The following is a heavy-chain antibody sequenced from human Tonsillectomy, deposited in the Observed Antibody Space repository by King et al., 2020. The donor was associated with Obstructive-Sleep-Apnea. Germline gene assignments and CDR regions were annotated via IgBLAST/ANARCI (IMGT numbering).Heavy chain of an antibody. V-gene: IGHV3-48*04. CDR1: GSTSSTSN. J-gene: IGHJ6*02. CDR3: AAAAGDLYYYYGMDV. D-gene: IGHD6-13*01. Sequence: VQLLESGGGLLQPGGALRLSCAAYGSTSSTSNMNWVCQAPGKGLVWISYISTSRSLYYADSVKGRLTLPIDNAQNSLSLQMNSLRAGDTAVYYCAAAAGDLYYYYGMDVWGQGTTVTVSS. CDR2: ISTSRSL.